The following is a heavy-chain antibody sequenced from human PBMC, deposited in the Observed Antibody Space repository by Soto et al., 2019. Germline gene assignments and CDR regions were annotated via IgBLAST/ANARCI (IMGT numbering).Heavy chain of an antibody. CDR3: ASDTITAAGTEQETDHFDY. J-gene: IGHJ4*02. CDR2: ISYDGSNK. CDR1: GFTFSSYA. Sequence: QVQLVESGGGVVQPGRSLRLSCEASGFTFSSYAMHWVRQAPGKGLEWVAVISYDGSNKYYADSVKGRFTISRDNSKNTLYLQMNSLRAEDTAVYYCASDTITAAGTEQETDHFDYWGQGTLVTVSS. V-gene: IGHV3-30-3*01. D-gene: IGHD6-13*01.